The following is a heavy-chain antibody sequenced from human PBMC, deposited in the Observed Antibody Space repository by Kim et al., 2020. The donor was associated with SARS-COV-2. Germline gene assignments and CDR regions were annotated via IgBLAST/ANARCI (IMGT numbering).Heavy chain of an antibody. V-gene: IGHV3-30*04. CDR3: ARELYPKKKWLVRGVDY. CDR1: GFTFSSYA. CDR2: ISYDGSNK. J-gene: IGHJ4*02. Sequence: GGSLRLSCAASGFTFSSYAMHWVRQAPGKGLEWVAVISYDGSNKYYADSVKGRFTISRDNSKNTLYLQMNSLRAEDTAVYYCARELYPKKKWLVRGVDYWGQGTLVTVSS. D-gene: IGHD6-19*01.